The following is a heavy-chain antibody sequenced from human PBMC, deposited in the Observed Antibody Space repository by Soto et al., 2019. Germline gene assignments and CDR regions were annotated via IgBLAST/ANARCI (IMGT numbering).Heavy chain of an antibody. D-gene: IGHD3-9*01. V-gene: IGHV1-69*06. Sequence: QVQLVQSGAEVRKPGSSVKVSCKASGGTFINFGFSWVRQAPGQGLEWIGDIVPVYDTANYAQRFQGRVTITADKSTSTAYMEIRSLRSEDTAVYYCARENTDGLPGLYVFDYWGQGTLVSVSS. CDR3: ARENTDGLPGLYVFDY. CDR2: IVPVYDTA. CDR1: GGTFINFG. J-gene: IGHJ4*02.